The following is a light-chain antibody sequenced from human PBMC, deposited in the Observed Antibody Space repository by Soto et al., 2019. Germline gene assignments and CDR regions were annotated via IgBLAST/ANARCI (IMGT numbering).Light chain of an antibody. Sequence: DLQMTQSPSSLSASLGDRVTITCRASQAISNYVAWFQQKPGKAPKSLIFAASNLQSGVPSRFSASGSGTYFTLTISGLQPEDFAVYYYQQYYSLPTFGGGTKVEVQ. CDR3: QQYYSLPT. CDR1: QAISNY. CDR2: AAS. V-gene: IGKV1-16*01. J-gene: IGKJ4*01.